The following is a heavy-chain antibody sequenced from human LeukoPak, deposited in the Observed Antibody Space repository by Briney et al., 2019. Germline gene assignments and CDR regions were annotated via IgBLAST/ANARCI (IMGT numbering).Heavy chain of an antibody. CDR1: GYTFTSYG. CDR2: ISAYNGNT. V-gene: IGHV1-18*01. Sequence: ASVKVSCKASGYTFTSYGISWVRQAPGQGLEWMGWISAYNGNTNYAQKLQGRVTITADGSTSTAYMELSSLRSEDTAVYYCASLAAAGRYGMDVWGQGTTVTVSS. CDR3: ASLAAAGRYGMDV. D-gene: IGHD6-13*01. J-gene: IGHJ6*02.